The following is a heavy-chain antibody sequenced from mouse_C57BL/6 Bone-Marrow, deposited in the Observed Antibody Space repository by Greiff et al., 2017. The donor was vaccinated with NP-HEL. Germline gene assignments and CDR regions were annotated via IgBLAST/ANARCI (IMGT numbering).Heavy chain of an antibody. CDR2: INPSSGYT. CDR3: GYDYDGPWFAY. V-gene: IGHV1-4*01. Sequence: VQLQQSGAELARPGASVKMSCKASGYTFTSYTMHWVKQRPGQGLEWIGYINPSSGYTKYNQKFKDKATLTADKSSSTAYMQLSSLTSEDSAVYYCGYDYDGPWFAYWGQGTLVTVSA. D-gene: IGHD2-4*01. CDR1: GYTFTSYT. J-gene: IGHJ3*01.